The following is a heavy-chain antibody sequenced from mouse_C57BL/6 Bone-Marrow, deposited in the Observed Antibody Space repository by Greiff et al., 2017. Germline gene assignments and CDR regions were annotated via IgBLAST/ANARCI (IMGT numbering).Heavy chain of an antibody. Sequence: VQLQESGAELVMPGASVKLSCKASGYTFTSYWMHWVQQRPGQGLEWIGEIDPSDSYTNYNQKFKGKSTLTVDKSSSTAYMQLSSLTSEDSAVYYCASGGDDYDEDFDYWGQGTTLTVSS. CDR1: GYTFTSYW. D-gene: IGHD2-4*01. CDR2: IDPSDSYT. J-gene: IGHJ2*01. CDR3: ASGGDDYDEDFDY. V-gene: IGHV1-69*01.